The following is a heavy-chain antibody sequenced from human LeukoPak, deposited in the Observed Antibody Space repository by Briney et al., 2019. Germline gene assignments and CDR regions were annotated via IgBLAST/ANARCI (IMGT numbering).Heavy chain of an antibody. CDR1: GFSFRNTW. J-gene: IGHJ5*02. V-gene: IGHV3-7*01. D-gene: IGHD1-26*01. Sequence: QSGGSLRLSCTASGFSFRNTWMSWVRQAPGKGLEWVANIKKDETEIYYADSVKGRFTISRDNAKRSLYLQMNVLRVEDTAVYYCATLNWDDGEVSGFDHWGQGSMVTVSS. CDR2: IKKDETEI. CDR3: ATLNWDDGEVSGFDH.